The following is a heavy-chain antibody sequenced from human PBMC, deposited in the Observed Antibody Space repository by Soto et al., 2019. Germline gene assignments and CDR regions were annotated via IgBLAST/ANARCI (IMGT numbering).Heavy chain of an antibody. V-gene: IGHV4-39*01. CDR1: GGSVRSSSDY. J-gene: IGHJ4*02. CDR2: IYHSGST. D-gene: IGHD5-18*01. Sequence: QLQLQESGPGLVKPSETLSLTCTVSGGSVRSSSDYWAWIRQPPGKGLEWIGNIYHSGSTYYNPSLKSRVTISVETSKNQFSLKVTSVSAADTAVYYCARSVGTAMAIIDYWGQGNLVTVSS. CDR3: ARSVGTAMAIIDY.